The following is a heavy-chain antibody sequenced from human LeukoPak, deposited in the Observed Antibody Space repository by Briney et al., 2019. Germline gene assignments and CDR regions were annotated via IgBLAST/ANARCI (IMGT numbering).Heavy chain of an antibody. Sequence: SETLSLTCTVSGGSISPYYWSWIRQPPGRGLELVGYIYYSGSTNYNPSLKSRVTISVDTSKNEFSLKLSPVTAADTAVYYCAKDGLAVAGTFDYWGQGTLVTVSS. CDR3: AKDGLAVAGTFDY. D-gene: IGHD6-19*01. CDR1: GGSISPYY. CDR2: IYYSGST. V-gene: IGHV4-59*01. J-gene: IGHJ4*02.